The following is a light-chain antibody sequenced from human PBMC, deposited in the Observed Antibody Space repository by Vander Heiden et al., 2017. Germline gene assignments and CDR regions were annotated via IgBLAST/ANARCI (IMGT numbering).Light chain of an antibody. Sequence: DIVMTQSPDSLSVSLGERATINCQSSQRLLCSSNNKNYLAWFQKRPGQPPKLLIYGPSTREGGVPDRFSGSGSGTDCTLTMSSLQAEDVAVYYCQQYYSTPFTFGPGTKVDIK. J-gene: IGKJ3*01. CDR1: QRLLCSSNNKNY. CDR2: GPS. CDR3: QQYYSTPFT. V-gene: IGKV4-1*01.